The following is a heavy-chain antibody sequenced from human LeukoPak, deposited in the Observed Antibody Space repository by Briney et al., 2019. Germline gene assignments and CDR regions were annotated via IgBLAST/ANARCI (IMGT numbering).Heavy chain of an antibody. CDR3: ATAKRSYYDTNGYYYDY. CDR2: FDPEDGET. J-gene: IGHJ4*02. D-gene: IGHD3-22*01. CDR1: GYTLTELS. Sequence: ASVKVSCKVSGYTLTELSIHWVRPAPGKGLEWMGGFDPEDGETIYAQKFQGRVTMTEDTSTDTAYMELSSLRSEDTAVYYCATAKRSYYDTNGYYYDYWGQGTLVTVSS. V-gene: IGHV1-24*01.